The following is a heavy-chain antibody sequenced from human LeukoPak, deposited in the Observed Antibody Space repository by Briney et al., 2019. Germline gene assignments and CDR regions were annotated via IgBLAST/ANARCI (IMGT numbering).Heavy chain of an antibody. V-gene: IGHV3-23*01. CDR3: TRDRVSSDS. D-gene: IGHD3-16*02. Sequence: SGGSLRLSCAASGFTFSGFVMSWVRQAPGKGLEWVSAISGSGGSTYYADSVKGRFTISRDNSKNTLYLQMNSLRAEDTAVYHCTRDRVSSDSWGQGTLVIVSS. J-gene: IGHJ4*02. CDR2: ISGSGGST. CDR1: GFTFSGFV.